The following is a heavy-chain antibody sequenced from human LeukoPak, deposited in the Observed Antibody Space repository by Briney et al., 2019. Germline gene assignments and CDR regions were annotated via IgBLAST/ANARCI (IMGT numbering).Heavy chain of an antibody. D-gene: IGHD3-10*01. CDR1: GFTFSSFA. CDR2: ISDSGGYT. V-gene: IGHV3-23*01. J-gene: IGHJ4*02. CDR3: AKLGNFASGSYSD. Sequence: GGSLRLSCAASGFTFSSFAMSWVRQAPGKGLEWVSGISDSGGYTYYADSVKGRFTISRDNSKNTLYLHMNSLRTEDTAVYYCAKLGNFASGSYSDWGQGTLVTVSS.